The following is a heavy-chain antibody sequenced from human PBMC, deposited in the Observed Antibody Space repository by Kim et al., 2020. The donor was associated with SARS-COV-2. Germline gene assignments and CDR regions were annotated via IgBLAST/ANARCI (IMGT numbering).Heavy chain of an antibody. V-gene: IGHV3-33*01. CDR1: GFTFSNYG. Sequence: GGSLRLSCAASGFTFSNYGMHWVRQAPGKGLEWVAVIWYDRSNKYYADSVKGRFTISRDNYKNTLYLQMNSLRAEDTAMYYCATGSGTSGVLDYSGQGTLCTAS. D-gene: IGHD3-10*01. CDR2: IWYDRSNK. J-gene: IGHJ4*02. CDR3: ATGSGTSGVLDY.